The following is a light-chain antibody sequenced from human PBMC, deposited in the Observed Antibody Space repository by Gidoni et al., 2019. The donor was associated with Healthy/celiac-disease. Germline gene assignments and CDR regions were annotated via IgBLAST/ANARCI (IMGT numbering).Light chain of an antibody. CDR2: KAS. CDR3: QQYNSYPLT. Sequence: DIQMTQSPSTLSASVGDRVTITCRASQSISSWLAWYQQKPGKAPKLLIYKASSLESGVPSRFSGSVSGTEFTLTISSLQPDDFATYYCQQYNSYPLTFXGXAKVXIK. V-gene: IGKV1-5*03. CDR1: QSISSW. J-gene: IGKJ4*01.